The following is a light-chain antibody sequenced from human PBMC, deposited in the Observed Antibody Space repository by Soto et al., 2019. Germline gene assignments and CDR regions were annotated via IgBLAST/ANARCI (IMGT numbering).Light chain of an antibody. CDR2: EGS. J-gene: IGLJ1*01. Sequence: SALTQPASVSGSPGQSITISCTGTSSDVGSYNLVSWYRQHPGKAPKLMIYEGSKRPSGVSNRFSGSKSGNTASLTISGLQAEDEADYYCISYTDRQSYLFGTGTKVTVL. CDR3: ISYTDRQSYL. V-gene: IGLV2-14*02. CDR1: SSDVGSYNL.